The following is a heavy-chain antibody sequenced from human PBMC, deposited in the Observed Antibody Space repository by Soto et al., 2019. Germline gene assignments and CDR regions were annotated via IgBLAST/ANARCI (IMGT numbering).Heavy chain of an antibody. Sequence: GGSLRLSCAASVFTFSSYGMHWVRQAPGKGLEWVAVISYDGSNKYYADSVKGRFTISRDNSKNTLYLQMNSLRAEDTAVYYCAKVPAATLYYYMDVWGKGTTVTVSS. CDR3: AKVPAATLYYYMDV. V-gene: IGHV3-30*18. D-gene: IGHD2-2*01. CDR1: VFTFSSYG. CDR2: ISYDGSNK. J-gene: IGHJ6*03.